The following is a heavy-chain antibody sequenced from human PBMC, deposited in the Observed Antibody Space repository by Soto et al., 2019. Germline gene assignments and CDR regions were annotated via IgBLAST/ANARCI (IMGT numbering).Heavy chain of an antibody. CDR3: AKDTGRGGGSVFDY. D-gene: IGHD2-15*01. J-gene: IGHJ4*02. CDR2: ISGSGADT. CDR1: GFIFSDYA. V-gene: IGHV3-23*01. Sequence: GGSLRLSWAPSGFIFSDYAMSWVRQARGKGLEWVSAISGSGADTYYTESVKGRFTISRDNFKNTLYLQMNSLRAEDTAVYYCAKDTGRGGGSVFDYWGQGTLVTVSS.